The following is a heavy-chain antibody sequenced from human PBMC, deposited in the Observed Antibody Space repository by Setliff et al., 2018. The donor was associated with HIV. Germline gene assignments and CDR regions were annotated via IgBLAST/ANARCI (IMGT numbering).Heavy chain of an antibody. CDR1: GYTFTSYA. D-gene: IGHD3-22*01. Sequence: GASVKVSCKASGYTFTSYAMHWVRQAPGQRLEWMGWINAGNGNTKYSQEFQGRVTMTEDTSTDKAYMELSSLRSEDTAVYYCARDEGFDSSGYYLGTFDYWGQGTLVTVSS. CDR2: INAGNGNT. V-gene: IGHV1-3*03. CDR3: ARDEGFDSSGYYLGTFDY. J-gene: IGHJ4*02.